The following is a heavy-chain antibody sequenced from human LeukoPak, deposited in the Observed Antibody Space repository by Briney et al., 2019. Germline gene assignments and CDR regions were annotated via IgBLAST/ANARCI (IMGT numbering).Heavy chain of an antibody. CDR3: AVMSPAWAFDI. Sequence: SETLSLTCAVSGGSISSGGYSWSWIRQPPGKGLEWIGYIYHSGSTYYNPSLKSRVTISVDRSKNQFSLKLSSVTAADTAVYYCAVMSPAWAFDIWGQGTMVTVSS. CDR1: GGSISSGGYS. V-gene: IGHV4-30-2*01. J-gene: IGHJ3*02. D-gene: IGHD3-16*01. CDR2: IYHSGST.